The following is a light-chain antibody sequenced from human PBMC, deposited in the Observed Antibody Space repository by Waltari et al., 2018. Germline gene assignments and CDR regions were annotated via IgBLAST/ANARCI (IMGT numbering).Light chain of an antibody. J-gene: IGKJ3*01. CDR1: QGISSY. V-gene: IGKV1-9*01. CDR3: QQRNSYPFT. CDR2: AAS. Sequence: DIQLTQSPSFLSASVGDRVTITCRASQGISSYLAWYQQKPGKAPKLLIYAASTFQSGVPSRFSGSGSGTEFTLTISSLQPEDFATYYCQQRNSYPFTFGPGTKVDIK.